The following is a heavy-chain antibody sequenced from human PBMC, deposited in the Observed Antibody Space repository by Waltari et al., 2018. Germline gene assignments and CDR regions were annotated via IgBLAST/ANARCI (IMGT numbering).Heavy chain of an antibody. Sequence: EVQMVESGGGSMKPGESLRLDCVASGFPFTPAWLTWVRQAPGKGLEWVGRIKSKSDGATTDVAAPVKGRFSISREDSQNMVFLQMNSLRTEDTAVYYCTTLDAPWGGWGHGTLVTVS. CDR3: TTLDAPWGG. CDR1: GFPFTPAW. CDR2: IKSKSDGATT. D-gene: IGHD7-27*01. J-gene: IGHJ4*01. V-gene: IGHV3-15*01.